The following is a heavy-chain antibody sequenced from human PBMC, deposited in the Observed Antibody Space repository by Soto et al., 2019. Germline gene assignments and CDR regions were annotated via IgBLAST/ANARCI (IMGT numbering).Heavy chain of an antibody. CDR1: GFTFSSYD. CDR2: IGTAGDT. V-gene: IGHV3-13*01. Sequence: RRLSCAASGFTFSSYDMHWVRQATGKGLEWVSAIGTAGDTYYPGSVKGRFTISRENAKNSLYLQMNSLRAGDTAVYYCARGGYSSGWSQNDAFDIWGQGTMVTVSS. D-gene: IGHD6-19*01. CDR3: ARGGYSSGWSQNDAFDI. J-gene: IGHJ3*02.